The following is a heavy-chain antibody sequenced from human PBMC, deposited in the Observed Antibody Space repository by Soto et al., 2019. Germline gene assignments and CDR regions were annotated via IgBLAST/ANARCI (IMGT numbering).Heavy chain of an antibody. V-gene: IGHV3-30*04. D-gene: IGHD6-13*01. CDR3: AIEGQQAAGTTPHN. CDR2: ISYDGGKK. Sequence: GGSLRLSCAASGFNFSSYAMHWVRQAPGKGLEWVAVISYDGGKKYYADSVKGRFTISRDNSQNTLYVEMTSLSAEDTAVYYCAIEGQQAAGTTPHNWGQGTLVTVSS. CDR1: GFNFSSYA. J-gene: IGHJ4*02.